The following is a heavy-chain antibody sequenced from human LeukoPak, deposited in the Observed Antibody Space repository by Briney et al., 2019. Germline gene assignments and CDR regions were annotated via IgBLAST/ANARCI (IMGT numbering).Heavy chain of an antibody. V-gene: IGHV3-23*01. J-gene: IGHJ4*02. CDR3: ARDTAVAGTDY. CDR2: ISTGGGDT. Sequence: PGGSLRLSCAASGFTFSGYPMSWVRQAPGKGLEWVSGISTGGGDTYYADSVKGRFTISRDNSKNTLYLQMNSLRAEDTAVYYCARDTAVAGTDYWGQGTLVTVSS. CDR1: GFTFSGYP. D-gene: IGHD6-19*01.